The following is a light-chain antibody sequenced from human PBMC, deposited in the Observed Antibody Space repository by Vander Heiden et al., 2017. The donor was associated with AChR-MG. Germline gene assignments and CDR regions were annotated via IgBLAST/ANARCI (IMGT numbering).Light chain of an antibody. CDR3: MQALQTPPGLT. CDR1: QSLLHSNGYNY. Sequence: DIVMTQSPLSLPVTPGEPASISCRSSQSLLHSNGYNYLDWYLQKPGQSPQLLIYLGSNRASGVPGRFSGSGSGTDFTLKISRVEAEDVGVYYCMQALQTPPGLTFGGGTKVEIK. J-gene: IGKJ4*01. V-gene: IGKV2-28*01. CDR2: LGS.